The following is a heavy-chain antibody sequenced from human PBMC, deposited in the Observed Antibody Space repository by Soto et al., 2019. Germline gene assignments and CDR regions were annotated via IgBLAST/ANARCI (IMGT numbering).Heavy chain of an antibody. CDR3: ARQIYDSDTGPNFQYYFDS. J-gene: IGHJ4*02. Sequence: GGALKISWKGSGYSFAGYWITWVRQKPGKGLEGMGRIDPSDSQTYYSPSFRGHVTISVTKSITTVFLQWSSLRASDTAMYYCARQIYDSDTGPNFQYYFDSWGQGTPVTVSS. CDR1: GYSFAGYW. V-gene: IGHV5-10-1*01. D-gene: IGHD3-22*01. CDR2: IDPSDSQT.